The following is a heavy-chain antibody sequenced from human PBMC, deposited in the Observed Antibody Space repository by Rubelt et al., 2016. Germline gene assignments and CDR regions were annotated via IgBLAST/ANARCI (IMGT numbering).Heavy chain of an antibody. CDR1: GFTFSSCA. Sequence: VQLVESGGGVVQPGRSLRLSCAASGFTFSSCAMHWVRQAPGKGLEWVSCISGSGTPMYYADAVKGRFTISRDNAKNSLYLQMNSLRGEDTAIYYCARRCDYFDYWGQGTLVPVSS. J-gene: IGHJ4*02. CDR3: ARRCDYFDY. CDR2: ISGSGTPM. V-gene: IGHV3-48*03.